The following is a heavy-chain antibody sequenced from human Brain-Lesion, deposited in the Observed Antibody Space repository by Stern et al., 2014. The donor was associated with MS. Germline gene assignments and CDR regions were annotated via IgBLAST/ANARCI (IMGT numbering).Heavy chain of an antibody. D-gene: IGHD1-26*01. CDR1: GGSISSSTYY. CDR2: IYYSGFT. CDR3: ARHDSVPRPSQLYSARDRGPGYFDY. V-gene: IGHV4-39*01. J-gene: IGHJ4*02. Sequence: QVQLVESGPGLVKPSETLSLTCTVSGGSISSSTYYWAWIRQPPGKGLAWIGNIYYSGFTYYNPSLKSRVTISVDISKNQFSRKLSSVTAADTAIYYCARHDSVPRPSQLYSARDRGPGYFDYWGQGTLVTVSS.